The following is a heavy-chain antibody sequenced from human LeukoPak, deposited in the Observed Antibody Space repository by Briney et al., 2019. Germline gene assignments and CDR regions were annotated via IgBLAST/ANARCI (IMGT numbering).Heavy chain of an antibody. J-gene: IGHJ4*02. CDR2: INPSGGST. Sequence: ASVKVSCKASGYTFTSYYMHWVRQAPGQGLEWMGIINPSGGSTSYAQKFRGRVTMTRDTSTSTVYMELSSLRSEDTAVYYCARGCRCYYDSSGYPITPSDYWGQGTLVTVSS. D-gene: IGHD3-22*01. CDR1: GYTFTSYY. V-gene: IGHV1-46*01. CDR3: ARGCRCYYDSSGYPITPSDY.